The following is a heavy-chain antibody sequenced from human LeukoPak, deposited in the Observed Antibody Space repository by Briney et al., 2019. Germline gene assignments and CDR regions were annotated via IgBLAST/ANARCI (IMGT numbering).Heavy chain of an antibody. D-gene: IGHD3-10*01. CDR2: ISAYNGNT. CDR1: GYTFTSYG. CDR3: ARPQYYYGSGSYSDAFDI. V-gene: IGHV1-18*04. J-gene: IGHJ3*02. Sequence: VASVKVSCKASGYTFTSYGISWVRQAPGQGLEWMGWISAYNGNTNYAQKPQGRVTMTTDTSTSTAYMELRSLRSDDTAVYYCARPQYYYGSGSYSDAFDIWGQGTMVTVSS.